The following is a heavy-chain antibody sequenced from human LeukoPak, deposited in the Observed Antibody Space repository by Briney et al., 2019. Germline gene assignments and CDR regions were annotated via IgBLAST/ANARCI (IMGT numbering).Heavy chain of an antibody. CDR2: ISGSGVST. J-gene: IGHJ4*02. D-gene: IGHD3-10*01. CDR3: ARRSGVGSYLDY. Sequence: PGGSLRLSRAASGVTFSSYAMSWVRQAPGKGLEWVSTISGSGVSTYYADSVKGRFTISRDNSKNTLFLQMNSLRAEDTAVYYCARRSGVGSYLDYWGQGTLVTVSS. V-gene: IGHV3-23*01. CDR1: GVTFSSYA.